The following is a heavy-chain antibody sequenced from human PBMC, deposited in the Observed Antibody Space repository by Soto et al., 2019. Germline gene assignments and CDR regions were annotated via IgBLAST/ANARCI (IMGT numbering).Heavy chain of an antibody. CDR3: AKDNLYCSSTSCYDTLDY. CDR2: ISGSGGST. D-gene: IGHD2-2*01. J-gene: IGHJ4*02. CDR1: GFTFSSYA. V-gene: IGHV3-23*01. Sequence: EVQLLESGGGLVQPGGSLSLSCAASGFTFSSYAMSWLRQAPGKGLEWVSAISGSGGSTYYADSVKGRFTISRDNSKNTLYLQMNSLRAEDTAVYYCAKDNLYCSSTSCYDTLDYCGQGTLVTVSS.